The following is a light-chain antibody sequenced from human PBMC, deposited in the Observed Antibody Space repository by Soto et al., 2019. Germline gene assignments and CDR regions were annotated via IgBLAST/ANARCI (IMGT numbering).Light chain of an antibody. Sequence: DIQLTQSPSSLSASVGDRVTITCRASQSVRTYLNWHQHKPGTAPKVLIYAATSLQSGVPSRFSGSTSGTHFTLTISSLQPEDFATYYCQQSYSQPLTFGGGTRVEI. CDR3: QQSYSQPLT. J-gene: IGKJ4*01. CDR1: QSVRTY. CDR2: AAT. V-gene: IGKV1-39*01.